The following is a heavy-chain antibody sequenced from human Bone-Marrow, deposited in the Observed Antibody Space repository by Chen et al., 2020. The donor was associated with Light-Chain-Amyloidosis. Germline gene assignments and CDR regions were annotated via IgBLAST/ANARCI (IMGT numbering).Heavy chain of an antibody. CDR2: IYHSGSV. Sequence: QVQLQESGPGLVKPSQTLSLSCTVSGGSISSGGYYWRWIRQHPGKGLEWIGFIYHSGSVTYNPSLRSRLTISVDTSRNQFSLKLSSVTAADTAVYYCARGPNVAFDPWGQGTLVTVSS. D-gene: IGHD3-10*02. V-gene: IGHV4-31*03. CDR3: ARGPNVAFDP. J-gene: IGHJ5*02. CDR1: GGSISSGGYY.